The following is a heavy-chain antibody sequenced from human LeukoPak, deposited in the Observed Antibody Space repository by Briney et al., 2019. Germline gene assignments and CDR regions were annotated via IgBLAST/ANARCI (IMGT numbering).Heavy chain of an antibody. D-gene: IGHD3-22*01. J-gene: IGHJ4*02. CDR3: ARDRAYYDSSGPGGY. Sequence: GGSLRLSCAASGFTSSSYSMNWVRQAPGKGLEWVSSISSSSSYIYYADSVKCRFNISRDNAKNSLYLQMNSLRAEDTTVYYCARDRAYYDSSGPGGYWGQGTLVTVSS. CDR1: GFTSSSYS. V-gene: IGHV3-21*01. CDR2: ISSSSSYI.